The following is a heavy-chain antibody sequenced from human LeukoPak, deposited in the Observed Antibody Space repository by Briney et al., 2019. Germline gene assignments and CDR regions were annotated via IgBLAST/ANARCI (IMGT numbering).Heavy chain of an antibody. Sequence: PSQTLSLTCTFSGGSISSVGYYWSWIRQHPGKGLEWIGYIYYSGSTYYNPSLKSRVTISVDTSKNQFSLKLRSVTAADTAVYYCARDGPYYDILVWGQGTLVTVSS. CDR3: ARDGPYYDILV. J-gene: IGHJ4*02. CDR1: GGSISSVGYY. V-gene: IGHV4-31*03. D-gene: IGHD3-9*01. CDR2: IYYSGST.